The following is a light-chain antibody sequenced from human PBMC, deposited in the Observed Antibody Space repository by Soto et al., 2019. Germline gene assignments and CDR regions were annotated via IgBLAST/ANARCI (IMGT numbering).Light chain of an antibody. V-gene: IGKV3-15*01. J-gene: IGKJ5*01. CDR3: QQYNNWPPIT. Sequence: EIVMAESPSSLSAYPRERVRLSCRASQSVSNNLVWYQQKPGQAPRLLMYGSSIRATGIPARFSGSGSGTEFTLTISSLQSEDFAVYYCQQYNNWPPITFGQGTRLEI. CDR2: GSS. CDR1: QSVSNN.